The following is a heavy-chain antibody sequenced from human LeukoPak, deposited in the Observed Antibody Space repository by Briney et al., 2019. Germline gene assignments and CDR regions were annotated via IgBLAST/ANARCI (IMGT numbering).Heavy chain of an antibody. V-gene: IGHV3-11*01. CDR3: ARDHPAEYTNTWYGAFDI. CDR2: ISSNGGSP. Sequence: GGSLRLSCAASGFTFSDYYMSWFRQAPGKGLEWVSNISSNGGSPDYAESVKGRFSISRDNANNQLYLQLHSPRAEDTAVYYCARDHPAEYTNTWYGAFDIWGQGKMVAVSS. CDR1: GFTFSDYY. D-gene: IGHD6-13*01. J-gene: IGHJ3*02.